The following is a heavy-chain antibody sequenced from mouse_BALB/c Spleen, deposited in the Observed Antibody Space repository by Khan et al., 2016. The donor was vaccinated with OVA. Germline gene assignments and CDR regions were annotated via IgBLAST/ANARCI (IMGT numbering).Heavy chain of an antibody. CDR3: GGIARK. Sequence: VQLQQSGAELVKSGATVKLSCTASGLNIKDTYMHWLQQWPEQGLEWIGRIDPPYGNTKYAAKFQGRATITAETSANTAYLQLTSLTTEDTAVFYGGGIARKWGQGTTLTVSS. CDR2: IDPPYGNT. CDR1: GLNIKDTY. D-gene: IGHD6-1*01. J-gene: IGHJ2*01. V-gene: IGHV14-3*02.